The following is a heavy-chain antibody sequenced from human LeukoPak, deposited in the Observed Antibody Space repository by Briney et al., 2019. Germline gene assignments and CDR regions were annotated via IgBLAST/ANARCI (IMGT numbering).Heavy chain of an antibody. CDR2: INPNSGGT. CDR1: GYTFTGYY. CDR3: AREDDFWSGYSGWFDP. D-gene: IGHD3-3*01. V-gene: IGHV1-2*02. Sequence: ASAKVSCKASGYTFTGYYMHWVRQAPGQGLEWMGWINPNSGGTNYAQKFQGRVTMTRDTSISTAYMELSRLRSDDTAVYYCAREDDFWSGYSGWFDPWGQGTLVTVSS. J-gene: IGHJ5*02.